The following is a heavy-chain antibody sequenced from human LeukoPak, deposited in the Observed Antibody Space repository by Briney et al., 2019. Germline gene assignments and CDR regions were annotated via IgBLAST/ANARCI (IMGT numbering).Heavy chain of an antibody. CDR2: INWNGGST. Sequence: GALRLSCAASGFTFDDHGMTWVRQVPGKGLEWVSGINWNGGSTDYADSVKGRFTVSRDNAKNSLYLQMNSLRVEDTGLYYCARYLEATETTWHYMDVWGKGTTVIVSS. J-gene: IGHJ6*03. D-gene: IGHD1-1*01. CDR1: GFTFDDHG. V-gene: IGHV3-20*04. CDR3: ARYLEATETTWHYMDV.